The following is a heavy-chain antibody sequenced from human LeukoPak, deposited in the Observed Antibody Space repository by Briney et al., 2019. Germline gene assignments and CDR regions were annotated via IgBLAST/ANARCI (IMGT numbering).Heavy chain of an antibody. Sequence: PGRSLRLSCAASGFDFGAYEMNWVRQAPGKGLEWVAYFAGSDTTKYYADSVRGRFTISRDNAKNSLYLQMNSLRAEDTALYYCTTLGYHLDSWGQGTLVTVSS. J-gene: IGHJ4*02. CDR1: GFDFGAYE. V-gene: IGHV3-48*03. CDR3: TTLGYHLDS. CDR2: FAGSDTTK. D-gene: IGHD3-22*01.